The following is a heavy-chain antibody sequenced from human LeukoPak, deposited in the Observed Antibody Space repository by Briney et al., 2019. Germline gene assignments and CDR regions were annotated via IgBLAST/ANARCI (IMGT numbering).Heavy chain of an antibody. V-gene: IGHV1-8*01. Sequence: ASVKVSCKASGYTFTSYDNNWVRQATGQGLEWMGWMNPNSGNTGYAQKFQGRVTMTRNTSISTAYMELSSLRSEDTAVYYCARRELPYYYYYGMDVWGQGTTVTVSS. CDR2: MNPNSGNT. CDR1: GYTFTSYD. D-gene: IGHD1-7*01. CDR3: ARRELPYYYYYGMDV. J-gene: IGHJ6*02.